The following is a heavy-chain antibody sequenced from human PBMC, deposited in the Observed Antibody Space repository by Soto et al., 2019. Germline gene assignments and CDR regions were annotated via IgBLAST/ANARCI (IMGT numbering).Heavy chain of an antibody. CDR1: GGTFSSYA. V-gene: IGHV1-69*01. CDR3: ARDTAGSDYYYFWSGYYTG. CDR2: IIPIFGTA. J-gene: IGHJ4*02. Sequence: QVQLVQSGAEVKKPGSSVKVSCKASGGTFSSYAISWVRQAPGQGLEWMGGIIPIFGTANYAQKFQGRVTITADESTSTAYMELSSLRSEDTAVYYCARDTAGSDYYYFWSGYYTGWGQGTLVTVSS. D-gene: IGHD3-3*01.